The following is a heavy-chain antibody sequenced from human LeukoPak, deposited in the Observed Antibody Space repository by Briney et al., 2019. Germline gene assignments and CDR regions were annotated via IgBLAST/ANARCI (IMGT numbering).Heavy chain of an antibody. J-gene: IGHJ4*02. D-gene: IGHD1-26*01. Sequence: PSETLSLTCTVSGGSISSYYWSWIRQPPGKGLEWIGYIYYSGGTNYNPSLKSRVTMSADTSKNQFSLKLTSVTAADTAVYYCARDTGSYKYYFDYWGQGTLVTVSS. CDR1: GGSISSYY. CDR2: IYYSGGT. CDR3: ARDTGSYKYYFDY. V-gene: IGHV4-59*01.